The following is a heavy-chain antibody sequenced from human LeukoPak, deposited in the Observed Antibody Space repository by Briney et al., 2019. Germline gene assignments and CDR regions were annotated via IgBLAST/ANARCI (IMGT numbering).Heavy chain of an antibody. V-gene: IGHV3-7*03. CDR2: IKPDGSEK. D-gene: IGHD6-19*01. CDR1: GFSVRTNY. CDR3: GRAFAAGTWWFDS. J-gene: IGHJ5*01. Sequence: GGSLRLSCVASGFSVRTNYMTWVRQAPGKGLEWVANIKPDGSEKYYADSMKGRFTVSRDNAKNSLYLQINSLRAEDTAVYYCGRAFAAGTWWFDSWGQGMLVTVSS.